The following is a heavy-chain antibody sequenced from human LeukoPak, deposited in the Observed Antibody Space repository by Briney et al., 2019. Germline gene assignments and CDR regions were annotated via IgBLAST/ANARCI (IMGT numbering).Heavy chain of an antibody. J-gene: IGHJ4*02. V-gene: IGHV1-2*02. Sequence: ASVKVSCKASGYTFSGYYMQWVRQAPGQGLEWMGWINPNSGGTNYAQKFQGRVTMTRDTSISTAYMELSRLRSDDTAVYYCASGAASYYDSSDYSGYWGQGTLVTVSS. D-gene: IGHD3-22*01. CDR1: GYTFSGYY. CDR3: ASGAASYYDSSDYSGY. CDR2: INPNSGGT.